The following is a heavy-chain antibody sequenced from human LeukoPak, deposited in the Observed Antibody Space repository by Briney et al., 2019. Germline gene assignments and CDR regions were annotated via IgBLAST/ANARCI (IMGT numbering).Heavy chain of an antibody. D-gene: IGHD2-2*01. CDR3: AREGSIYQDLDY. CDR1: GFTFSSSS. Sequence: PGGSLRLSCAASGFTFSSSSMNWVRQAPGKGLEWVSSIDPRGRGDYYAGSVKGRFTISRDNARSSLYLLMNSLTVGDTAVYYCAREGSIYQDLDYWGQGTLVTVSS. J-gene: IGHJ4*02. V-gene: IGHV3-21*01. CDR2: IDPRGRGD.